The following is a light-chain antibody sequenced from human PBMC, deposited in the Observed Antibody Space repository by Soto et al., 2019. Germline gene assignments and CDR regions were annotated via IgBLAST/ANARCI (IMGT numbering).Light chain of an antibody. Sequence: DIQMTQSPSTLSASVGDRVTITCRASQSISSWLAWYQQKPGKAPKLLIYDASSLESGVTSRFSGSGSGTEITLTISSLQPDDFATYYCQPYNSYWTFGQGTKVEIK. CDR2: DAS. CDR3: QPYNSYWT. CDR1: QSISSW. J-gene: IGKJ1*01. V-gene: IGKV1-5*01.